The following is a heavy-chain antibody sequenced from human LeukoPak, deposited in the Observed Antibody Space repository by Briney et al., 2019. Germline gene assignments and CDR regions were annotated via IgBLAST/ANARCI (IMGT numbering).Heavy chain of an antibody. Sequence: PGGSLRLSCAASGFSVSSNYMNWVRQAPGKRLEWVSVFYSGGRTYYADSVEGRFTISRDNSKNTLYLQMNSLRAEDTAVYCCARGGYSYGSYFDYWGQGTLVTVSS. CDR3: ARGGYSYGSYFDY. J-gene: IGHJ4*02. V-gene: IGHV3-53*01. CDR2: FYSGGRT. D-gene: IGHD5-18*01. CDR1: GFSVSSNY.